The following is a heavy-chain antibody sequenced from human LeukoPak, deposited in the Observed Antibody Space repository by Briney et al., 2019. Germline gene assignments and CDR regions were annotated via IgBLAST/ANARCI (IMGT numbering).Heavy chain of an antibody. D-gene: IGHD5-18*01. V-gene: IGHV3-7*03. J-gene: IGHJ4*02. Sequence: PGGSLRLSCVASGFTASSYWMSWVRQAPGKGLEWVANIKQDGSEKYYVDSVKGRFTISRDNAKNSLYLQMNSLRAEDTAVYYCARDGSSYSYGFSWRSYWGQGTLVTVSS. CDR2: IKQDGSEK. CDR1: GFTASSYW. CDR3: ARDGSSYSYGFSWRSY.